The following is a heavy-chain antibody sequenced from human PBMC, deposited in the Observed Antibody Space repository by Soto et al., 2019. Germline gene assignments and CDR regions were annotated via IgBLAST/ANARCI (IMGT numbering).Heavy chain of an antibody. CDR2: FDPEDGET. V-gene: IGHV1-24*01. CDR1: GYTLTELS. Sequence: ASENVSCQVSGYTLTELSMHWVRQAPGKGLEWMGGFDPEDGETIYAQKFQGRITMTEDTSTDTAYMELSSLRSEDTAVYYCATSSATYYYYYGMDVWGQGTTVTVSS. J-gene: IGHJ6*02. D-gene: IGHD1-26*01. CDR3: ATSSATYYYYYGMDV.